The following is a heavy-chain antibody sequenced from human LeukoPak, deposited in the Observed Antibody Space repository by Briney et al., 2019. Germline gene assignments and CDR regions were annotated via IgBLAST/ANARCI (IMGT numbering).Heavy chain of an antibody. D-gene: IGHD3-10*01. J-gene: IGHJ4*02. V-gene: IGHV3-30*02. CDR2: IRHDGSNK. CDR1: GFTFSTYG. CDR3: ARDAGQLLWFGELSS. Sequence: GGSLRLSCAASGFTFSTYGMHWVRQSPGRGLEWVAFIRHDGSNKYFADSVKGRFTISRDNAKNSLYLQMNSLRAEDTAVYYCARDAGQLLWFGELSSWGQGTLVTVSS.